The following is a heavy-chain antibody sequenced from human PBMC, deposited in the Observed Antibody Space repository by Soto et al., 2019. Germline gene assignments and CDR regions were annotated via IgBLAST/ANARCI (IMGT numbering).Heavy chain of an antibody. V-gene: IGHV3-21*04. D-gene: IGHD1-26*01. J-gene: IGHJ4*02. CDR1: GFTFTRYS. CDR2: ISSTTNYI. Sequence: PGGSLRLSCAASGFTFTRYSMNWVRQAPGKGLEWVSSISSTTNYIYYADSVKGRFTISRDDSKNTLYLQMNSLRAEDTAIFYCARDPFGYYVNYFDNWGQGTLVTVSS. CDR3: ARDPFGYYVNYFDN.